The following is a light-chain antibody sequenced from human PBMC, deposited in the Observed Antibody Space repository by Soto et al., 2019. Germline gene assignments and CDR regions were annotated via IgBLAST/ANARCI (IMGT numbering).Light chain of an antibody. CDR3: QQFHSLPWT. CDR2: DAS. CDR1: QTIHSF. V-gene: IGKV1-5*01. Sequence: DIQMTQSPSTLSASVGDRVTITCRASQTIHSFLAWYQQKAGKAPKLLIYDASTLESGFPSRFSRSGSETEFTLTGSSLQPDDFSTFYCQQFHSLPWTFGQGTKVEI. J-gene: IGKJ1*01.